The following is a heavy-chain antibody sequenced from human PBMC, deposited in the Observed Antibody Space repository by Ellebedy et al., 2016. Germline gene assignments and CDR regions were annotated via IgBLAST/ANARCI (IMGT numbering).Heavy chain of an antibody. V-gene: IGHV3-74*01. Sequence: GESLKISCAASGFTFSSYWMHWVRQAPGKGLVWVSRINSDGNSTNYADSVKGRFTISRDNAKNTLYLQMNTLRAEDTAVYYCARGSSGYYYGWGQGTLVTVSS. D-gene: IGHD3-22*01. CDR1: GFTFSSYW. CDR2: INSDGNST. CDR3: ARGSSGYYYG. J-gene: IGHJ4*02.